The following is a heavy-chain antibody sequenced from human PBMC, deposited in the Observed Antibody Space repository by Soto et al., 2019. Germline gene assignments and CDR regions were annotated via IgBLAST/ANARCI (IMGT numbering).Heavy chain of an antibody. V-gene: IGHV4-30-2*06. J-gene: IGHJ6*02. Sequence: LSLTCSVSGGSISSGWYSWTWIRQSPGKGLEWIGYTYQSGSAYYNPSLKSRVTISVDRSKNQFSLNLTSVTAADTAVYYCARDYYGMDVWGQGTTVTLSS. CDR3: ARDYYGMDV. CDR1: GGSISSGWYS. CDR2: TYQSGSA.